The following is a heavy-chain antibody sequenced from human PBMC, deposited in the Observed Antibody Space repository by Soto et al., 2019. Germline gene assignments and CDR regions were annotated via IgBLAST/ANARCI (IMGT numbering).Heavy chain of an antibody. CDR1: GFTFSIYA. Sequence: GALRLSCAASGFTFSIYAMSWVRQAPGKGLEWVSAISGSGGTTDYAAPVKGRFTISRDDSKNTLYLQMNSLKTEDTAVYYCTTDCSSTSCYHGPYAFDIWGQGTMVTVSS. CDR3: TTDCSSTSCYHGPYAFDI. CDR2: ISGSGGTT. D-gene: IGHD2-2*01. J-gene: IGHJ3*02. V-gene: IGHV3-23*01.